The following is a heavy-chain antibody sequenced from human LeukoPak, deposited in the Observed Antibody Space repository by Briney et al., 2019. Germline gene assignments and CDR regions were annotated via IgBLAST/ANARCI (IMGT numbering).Heavy chain of an antibody. J-gene: IGHJ6*02. CDR2: IYYSGST. CDR3: ARDVADYDFWSGYPYGMDV. D-gene: IGHD3-3*01. Sequence: PSETLSLTCTVSGGSISSYYWSWIRQPPGKGLEWIGYIYYSGSTNYNPSLKSRVTISVDTSKNQFSLKLSSVTAADTAVYYCARDVADYDFWSGYPYGMDVWGQGTTVTVS. CDR1: GGSISSYY. V-gene: IGHV4-59*01.